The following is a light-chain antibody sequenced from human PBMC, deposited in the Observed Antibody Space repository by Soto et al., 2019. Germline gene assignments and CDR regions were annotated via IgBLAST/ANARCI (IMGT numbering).Light chain of an antibody. V-gene: IGKV2-24*01. CDR3: LQATQFPYT. J-gene: IGKJ2*01. CDR1: QSLVHSDGYTY. CDR2: KTS. Sequence: DIVMTQTPLSSPVTLGQPASISCRSSQSLVHSDGYTYLSWLQQRPGQPPRFLIYKTSNRFSGVPDRFSGSGAGTDFTLQISRVEAEDVGLYYCLQATQFPYTFGQGTKLEIK.